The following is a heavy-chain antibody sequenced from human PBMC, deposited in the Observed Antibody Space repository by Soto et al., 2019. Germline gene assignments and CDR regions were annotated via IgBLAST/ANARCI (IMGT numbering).Heavy chain of an antibody. CDR1: GYTFTSYD. D-gene: IGHD6-13*01. CDR3: ASHGIAAAGTVYYFDY. V-gene: IGHV1-8*01. Sequence: GASVKVSCKASGYTFTSYDINWVRQATGQGLEWMGWMNPNSGNTGYAQKFQGRVTMTRNTSISTAYMELSSLRSEDSAVYYWASHGIAAAGTVYYFDYWGQGTLVTVSS. J-gene: IGHJ4*02. CDR2: MNPNSGNT.